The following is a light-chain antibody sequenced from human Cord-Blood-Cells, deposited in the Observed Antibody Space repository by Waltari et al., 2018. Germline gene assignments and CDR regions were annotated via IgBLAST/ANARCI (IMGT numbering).Light chain of an antibody. Sequence: QSALTQPASVSGSPGQSITISCTGTSSDVGGYNYVSWYHQHPGKAPKLMIYYVSNRPSGVSNRFAASKSGNTASVTISGLQAEDEADYYCSSYTSSSTLYVFGTGTKVTVL. CDR2: YVS. J-gene: IGLJ1*01. CDR3: SSYTSSSTLYV. V-gene: IGLV2-14*01. CDR1: SSDVGGYNY.